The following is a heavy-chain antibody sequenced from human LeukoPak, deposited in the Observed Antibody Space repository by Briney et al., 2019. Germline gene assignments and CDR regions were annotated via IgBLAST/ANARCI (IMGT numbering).Heavy chain of an antibody. D-gene: IGHD2-15*01. CDR2: IYYSGST. CDR1: GGSISSGGYY. Sequence: SETLSLTCTVSGGSISSGGYYWSWIRQHPGKGLEWIGYIYYSGSTYYNPSLKSRVTISVDTSKNQFSLKLSSVTAADTAVYYCARGGGYLDNWFDPWGQGTLVTVSS. CDR3: ARGGGYLDNWFDP. J-gene: IGHJ5*02. V-gene: IGHV4-31*03.